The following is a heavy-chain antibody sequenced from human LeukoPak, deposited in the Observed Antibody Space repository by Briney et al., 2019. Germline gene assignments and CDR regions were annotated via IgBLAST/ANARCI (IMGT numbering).Heavy chain of an antibody. CDR1: GFTFSNYA. D-gene: IGHD3-3*01. J-gene: IGHJ4*02. V-gene: IGHV3-7*01. CDR2: IKQDGSET. CDR3: ARDYKSPDFWSGYPPYHHDH. Sequence: PGGSLRLSCATSGFTFSNYAMSWARQVPGKGLERVATIKQDGSETHYVDSVKGRFTISRHNAGSSLYLQMNSLRAEDTAVYYCARDYKSPDFWSGYPPYHHDHWGQGTLVTVSS.